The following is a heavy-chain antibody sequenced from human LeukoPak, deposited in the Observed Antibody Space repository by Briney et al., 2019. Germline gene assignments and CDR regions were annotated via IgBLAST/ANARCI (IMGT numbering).Heavy chain of an antibody. V-gene: IGHV3-48*03. CDR1: GFTFSSYE. D-gene: IGHD6-6*01. J-gene: IGHJ4*02. CDR3: VRDPEALDY. CDR2: ISTSGNTI. Sequence: GGSLRLSCAASGFTFSSYEMIWVRQAPGKGLEWVSYISTSGNTIYYADSVKGRFTISRDTARNSLYLQMNSLRDEDTAMYYCVRDPEALDYWGQGTLVTVSS.